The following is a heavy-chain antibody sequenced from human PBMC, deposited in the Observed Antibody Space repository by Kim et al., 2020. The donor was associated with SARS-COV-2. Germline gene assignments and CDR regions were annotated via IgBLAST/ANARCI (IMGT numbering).Heavy chain of an antibody. CDR1: GYSFTSYW. CDR2: IYPGDSDT. CDR3: ASRYCSSTSCYAGVGAFDI. V-gene: IGHV5-51*01. Sequence: GESLKISCKGSGYSFTSYWIGWVRQMPGKGLEWMGIIYPGDSDTRYSPSFQGQVTISADKSISTAYLQWSSLKASDTAMYYCASRYCSSTSCYAGVGAFDIWGQGTMVTVSS. J-gene: IGHJ3*02. D-gene: IGHD2-2*01.